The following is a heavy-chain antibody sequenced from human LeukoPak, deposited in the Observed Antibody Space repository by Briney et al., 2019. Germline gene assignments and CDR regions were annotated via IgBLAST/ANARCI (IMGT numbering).Heavy chain of an antibody. D-gene: IGHD5-24*01. CDR3: ARDRVLGY. Sequence: PSETLSLTCTVSGGSISSSSYYWGWIRQPPGKGLEWIGSIYYSGSTYYNPSLKSRVTISVDRSKNQFSLKLSSVTAADTAVYYCARDRVLGYWGQGTLVTVSS. V-gene: IGHV4-39*07. J-gene: IGHJ4*02. CDR2: IYYSGST. CDR1: GGSISSSSYY.